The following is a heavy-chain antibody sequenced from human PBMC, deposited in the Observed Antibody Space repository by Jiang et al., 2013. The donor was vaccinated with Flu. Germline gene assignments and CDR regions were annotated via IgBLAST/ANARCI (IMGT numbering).Heavy chain of an antibody. V-gene: IGHV4-59*01. CDR1: GGSISSYY. Sequence: TVSGGSISSYYWSWIRQPPGKGLEWIGYIYYSGSTNYNPSLKSRVTISVDTSKNQFSLKLSSVTAADTAVYYCARAGPYDSSGYYHDAFDIWGQGTMVTVSS. J-gene: IGHJ3*02. D-gene: IGHD3-22*01. CDR2: IYYSGST. CDR3: ARAGPYDSSGYYHDAFDI.